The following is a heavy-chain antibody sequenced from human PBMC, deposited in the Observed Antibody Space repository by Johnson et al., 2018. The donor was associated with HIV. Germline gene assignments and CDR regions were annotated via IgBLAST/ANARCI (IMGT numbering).Heavy chain of an antibody. Sequence: VQLVESGGGLVQPGGSLRLSCAASGFTFSNAWMNWVRQAPGKGLEWIGRIKSKTDGGTTDDAAPVTGRITISRDDSKNTLYLKRNSLRAAATAVYYCARDGMAATKANIWGQGTMVTVSS. CDR3: ARDGMAATKANI. J-gene: IGHJ3*02. CDR2: IKSKTDGGTT. D-gene: IGHD1-14*01. CDR1: GFTFSNAW. V-gene: IGHV3-15*01.